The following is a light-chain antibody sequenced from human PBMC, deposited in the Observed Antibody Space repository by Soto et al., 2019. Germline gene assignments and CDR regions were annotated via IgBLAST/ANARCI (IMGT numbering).Light chain of an antibody. V-gene: IGKV1-12*01. CDR2: AAS. Sequence: DIQMTQSPSSVSASVEDRVTITCRASQSISTWLAWYQQKPGKAPELLIYAASSLRDGVPSRFSGSGSGTDFTLTISSLQPEDFATYYCQQANSFPFTFGPGTKVYFK. CDR1: QSISTW. J-gene: IGKJ3*01. CDR3: QQANSFPFT.